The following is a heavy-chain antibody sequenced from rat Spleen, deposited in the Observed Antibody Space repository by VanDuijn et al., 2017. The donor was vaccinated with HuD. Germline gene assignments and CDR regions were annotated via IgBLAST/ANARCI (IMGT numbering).Heavy chain of an antibody. D-gene: IGHD1-5*01. V-gene: IGHV5S10*01. J-gene: IGHJ2*01. CDR1: GFTFSDYA. CDR2: IIYDGSST. CDR3: ATGGIGTTTSWFDY. Sequence: EVQLVESGGGLVQPGRSLKLSCAASGFTFSDYAMAWVRQAPKKGLEWVATIIYDGSSTYYRDSVKGRFTISRDNAKNTLNLQMGSLRSEDTATYYCATGGIGTTTSWFDYWGQGVMVTVSS.